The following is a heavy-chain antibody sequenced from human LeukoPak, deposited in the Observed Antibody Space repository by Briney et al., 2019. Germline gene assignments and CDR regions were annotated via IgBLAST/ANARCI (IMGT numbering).Heavy chain of an antibody. CDR2: IYSSGST. CDR3: ARGQLWYGEYYYMDV. J-gene: IGHJ6*03. CDR1: GASISGYY. V-gene: IGHV4-4*07. Sequence: SETLSLTCTVSGASISGYYWRCIRQPAGKGLEWIGRIYSSGSTNYNPSLKSRVTMSVDTSKNQFSLKLSSVTAADTAVYYCARGQLWYGEYYYMDVWGKGTAVTVSS. D-gene: IGHD5-18*01.